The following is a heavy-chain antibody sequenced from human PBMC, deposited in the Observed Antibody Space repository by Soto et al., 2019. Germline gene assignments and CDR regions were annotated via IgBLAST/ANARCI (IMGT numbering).Heavy chain of an antibody. J-gene: IGHJ6*02. V-gene: IGHV4-34*01. Sequence: PSETLSLTCAVYGGSFSGYYWSWIRQPPGKGLEWIGEINHSGSTNYNPSLKSRVTMSVDTSKNQFSLKLSSVTAADTAVYYCARGRTVTNYYYYYGMDVWGQGTTVTVSS. CDR3: ARGRTVTNYYYYYGMDV. CDR1: GGSFSGYY. D-gene: IGHD4-17*01. CDR2: INHSGST.